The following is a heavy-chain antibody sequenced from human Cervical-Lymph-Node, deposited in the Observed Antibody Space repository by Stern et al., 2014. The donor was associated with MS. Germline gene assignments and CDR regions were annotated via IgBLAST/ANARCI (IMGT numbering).Heavy chain of an antibody. CDR1: GFSLSTSGMC. D-gene: IGHD5-12*01. CDR2: IDWDYDK. CDR3: ARIRGGYSGYDLPYFDY. V-gene: IGHV2-70*01. J-gene: IGHJ4*02. Sequence: QVNLRESGPALVKPTQPLTLTCTFSGFSLSTSGMCVSWIRQPPGKALEWLAIIDWDYDKYYSTSLNTRLTISKDTSKNQVVLTMTNMDPVDTATYYCARIRGGYSGYDLPYFDYWGQGTLVTVSS.